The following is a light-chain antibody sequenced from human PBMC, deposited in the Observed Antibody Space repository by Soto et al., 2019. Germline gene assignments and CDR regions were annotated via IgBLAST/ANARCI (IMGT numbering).Light chain of an antibody. J-gene: IGKJ2*01. V-gene: IGKV3-20*01. CDR2: GIS. CDR3: QQYRTLPHT. CDR1: QSVSNSY. Sequence: ESVLTQSPGTLSLSPGERATLSCRASQSVSNSYLAWYQQKPGQAPRLLIYGISSRAAGIPDRFSGSGSGTDFTLTISRLEPEDVVVYYCQQYRTLPHTFGQGTKLEVK.